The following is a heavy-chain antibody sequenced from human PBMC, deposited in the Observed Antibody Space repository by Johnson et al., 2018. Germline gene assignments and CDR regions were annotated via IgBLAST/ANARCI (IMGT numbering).Heavy chain of an antibody. V-gene: IGHV3-21*01. J-gene: IGHJ6*02. CDR1: GFTFSDYN. CDR2: IRSSSSYI. Sequence: VQLVESGGGLVKPGGSLRLSCAASGFTFSDYNMYWVRQAPGKGLEWVSIIRSSSSYIYYAGAVKGRFTISRDNAKNLLYLQMNSLTAEETAVYYCARGNFGMDVWGQGTTVTVSS. CDR3: ARGNFGMDV.